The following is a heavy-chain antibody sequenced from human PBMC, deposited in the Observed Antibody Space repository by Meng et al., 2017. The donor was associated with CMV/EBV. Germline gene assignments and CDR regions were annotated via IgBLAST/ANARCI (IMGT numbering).Heavy chain of an antibody. CDR1: GYTFTGYY. Sequence: ASVKVSCKASGYTFTGYYMHWVRQAPGQGLEWMGWINPNSGGTNYAQKFQGRVTMTRDTSISTAYMELSRLRSDDTAVYYCARVATAMNRERVRILDYWGQGTLVTVSS. V-gene: IGHV1-2*02. J-gene: IGHJ4*02. D-gene: IGHD2-2*01. CDR2: INPNSGGT. CDR3: ARVATAMNRERVRILDY.